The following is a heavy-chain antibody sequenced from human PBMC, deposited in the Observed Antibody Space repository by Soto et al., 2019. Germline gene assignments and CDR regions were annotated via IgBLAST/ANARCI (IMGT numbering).Heavy chain of an antibody. CDR3: ASSRKIAAAGTSPWDYYGMDV. J-gene: IGHJ6*02. CDR2: INANSGGT. Sequence: TSVKVSCKASGYTFTSYAMHWVRQAPGQRLEWMGWINANSGGTNYAQKFQGWVTMTRDTSISTAYMELSRLRSDDTAVYYCASSRKIAAAGTSPWDYYGMDVWGQGTTVTVS. V-gene: IGHV1-2*04. D-gene: IGHD6-13*01. CDR1: GYTFTSYA.